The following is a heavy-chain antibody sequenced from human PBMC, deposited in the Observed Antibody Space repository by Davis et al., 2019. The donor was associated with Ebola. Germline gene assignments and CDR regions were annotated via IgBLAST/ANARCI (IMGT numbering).Heavy chain of an antibody. D-gene: IGHD2/OR15-2a*01. CDR3: VKDTSNIWFEV. Sequence: GESLKISCAASGFIFSSYVMSWVRQAPGKGLEWVSTLGTSADTYYADSVKGRFTISRDNSKNTLHLQMNSLRVEDTAMYYCVKDTSNIWFEVWGQGTLVTVSA. J-gene: IGHJ3*01. V-gene: IGHV3-23*01. CDR2: LGTSADT. CDR1: GFIFSSYV.